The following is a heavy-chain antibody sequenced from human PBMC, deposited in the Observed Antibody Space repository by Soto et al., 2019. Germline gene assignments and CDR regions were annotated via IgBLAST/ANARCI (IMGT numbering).Heavy chain of an antibody. D-gene: IGHD1-26*01. V-gene: IGHV4-4*02. J-gene: IGHJ4*02. CDR2: IFHSGST. Sequence: QVQLQESGPGLVKPSGTLSLTCTVSGASISSTSSYDWWSWVRQPPGKGLEWIGEIFHSGSTNYTPSRKSRVTMPVDKSKNQFSLRVSSVTAADTAVYYCAKMVGATLVDYWGQGSLVTVSS. CDR3: AKMVGATLVDY. CDR1: GASISSTSSYDW.